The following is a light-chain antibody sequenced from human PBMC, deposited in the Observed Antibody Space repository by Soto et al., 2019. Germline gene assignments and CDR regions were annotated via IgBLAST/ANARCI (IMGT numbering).Light chain of an antibody. V-gene: IGLV2-14*03. Sequence: QSALTQPASVSGSPGQSITISCTGTSSDVGGYNYVSWYQQHPGKAPKLMIYDVSDRPSGVSNRFSASKSGNTASLTISGLQAEDEADYYSCSYTSSITPWVFGTGTKVTVL. CDR1: SSDVGGYNY. CDR2: DVS. J-gene: IGLJ1*01. CDR3: CSYTSSITPWV.